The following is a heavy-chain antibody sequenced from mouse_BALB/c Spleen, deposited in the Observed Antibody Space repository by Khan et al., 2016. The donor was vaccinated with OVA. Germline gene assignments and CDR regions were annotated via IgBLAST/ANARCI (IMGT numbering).Heavy chain of an antibody. Sequence: EVKLVESGGDLVKSGGSLKLSCAASGFTFSTYSMSWVRQTPDKRLEWVATISSDGDYTYYPDSVKGRFTISRDNAKNTLYLQMSSLKSEDTAMYYCASLLTGSFAYWGQGTLVTVSA. CDR3: ASLLTGSFAY. D-gene: IGHD4-1*01. CDR2: ISSDGDYT. J-gene: IGHJ3*01. CDR1: GFTFSTYS. V-gene: IGHV5-6*01.